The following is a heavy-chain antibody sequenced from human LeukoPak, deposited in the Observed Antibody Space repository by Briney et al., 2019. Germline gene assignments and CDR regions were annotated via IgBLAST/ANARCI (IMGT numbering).Heavy chain of an antibody. CDR1: GGSISSSSYY. CDR3: ARDPVPYYYGSGTPS. Sequence: PSQTLSLTCTVSGGSISSSSYYWGWIRQPPGKGLGWIGSIYYSGSSYYNPSLKSRVTISVDTSKNQFSLKVSSVTAADTAVYYCARDPVPYYYGSGTPSWGQGTLVTVSS. D-gene: IGHD3-10*01. J-gene: IGHJ5*02. CDR2: IYYSGSS. V-gene: IGHV4-39*07.